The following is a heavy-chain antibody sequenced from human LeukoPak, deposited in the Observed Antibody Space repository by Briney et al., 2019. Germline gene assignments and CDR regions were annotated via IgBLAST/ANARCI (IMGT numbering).Heavy chain of an antibody. CDR3: ATGLPMVQGVIFGY. CDR1: GFTVSSHY. Sequence: GGSLRLSCAASGFTVSSHYMSWVRQAPGKGLEWVSVIYSGGNTYYADSVKGRFTISRDNSMNTLYLQMNSLRAGDTAVYYCATGLPMVQGVIFGYWGQGTLVTVSS. CDR2: IYSGGNT. J-gene: IGHJ4*02. V-gene: IGHV3-53*01. D-gene: IGHD3-10*01.